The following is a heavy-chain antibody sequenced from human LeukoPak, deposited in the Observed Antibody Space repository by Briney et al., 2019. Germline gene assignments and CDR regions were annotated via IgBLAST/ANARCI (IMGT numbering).Heavy chain of an antibody. CDR1: GYTFTGYY. Sequence: ASVKVSCKASGYTFTGYYMHWVRQAPGQGLEWMGWINPHSGGTNYAQKFQGRVTMTRDTSISTAYMELSRLRSDDTAVYYCARRTYYYDSSGYYTIGFDYWGQGTLVTVSS. CDR3: ARRTYYYDSSGYYTIGFDY. D-gene: IGHD3-22*01. CDR2: INPHSGGT. J-gene: IGHJ4*02. V-gene: IGHV1-2*02.